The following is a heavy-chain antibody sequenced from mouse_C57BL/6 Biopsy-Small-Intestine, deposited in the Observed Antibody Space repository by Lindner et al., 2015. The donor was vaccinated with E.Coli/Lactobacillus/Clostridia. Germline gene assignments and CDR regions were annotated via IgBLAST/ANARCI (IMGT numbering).Heavy chain of an antibody. CDR3: ATWATINYFDY. CDR2: INPNSGGT. V-gene: IGHV1-84*02. D-gene: IGHD6-1*01. Sequence: SVKVSCKASEDTFTAYYIHWVRQAPGQGLEWMGWINPNSGGTNYAQKFEGRVTMTRDPSISTSYMELSRLRSDDTAVYYCATWATINYFDYWGQGTLVTVSS. J-gene: IGHJ2*01. CDR1: EDTFTAYY.